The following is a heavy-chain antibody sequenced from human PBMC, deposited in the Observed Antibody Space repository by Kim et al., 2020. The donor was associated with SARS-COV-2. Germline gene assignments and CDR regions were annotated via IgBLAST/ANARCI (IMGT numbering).Heavy chain of an antibody. Sequence: SETLSLTCTVSGGSISSGGYYWSWIRQHPGKGLEWIGYIYYSGSTYYNPSLKSRVTISVDTSKNQFSLKLSSVTAADTAVYYCAAGYSSSWYRAWGQGTLVTVSS. V-gene: IGHV4-31*03. CDR3: AAGYSSSWYRA. J-gene: IGHJ5*02. CDR2: IYYSGST. D-gene: IGHD6-13*01. CDR1: GGSISSGGYY.